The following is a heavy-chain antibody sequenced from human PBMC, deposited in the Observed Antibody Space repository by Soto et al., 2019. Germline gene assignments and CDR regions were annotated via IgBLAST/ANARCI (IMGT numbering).Heavy chain of an antibody. D-gene: IGHD6-6*01. CDR3: AKGARPFEY. Sequence: EVQLLESGGALVQPGGSLRLSCAASGFTFSSNAMTWVRQAPGKGLEWVSAISSSGGNTYYADSVKGRFTISRDNSKNPVYLQMTSLRAEDTAVYYCAKGARPFEYWGQGTLVTVSS. CDR1: GFTFSSNA. J-gene: IGHJ4*02. V-gene: IGHV3-23*01. CDR2: ISSSGGNT.